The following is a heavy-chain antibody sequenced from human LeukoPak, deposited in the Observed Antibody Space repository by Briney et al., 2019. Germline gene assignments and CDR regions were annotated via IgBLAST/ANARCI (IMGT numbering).Heavy chain of an antibody. CDR2: INAGTAYT. V-gene: IGHV1-3*01. D-gene: IGHD6-13*01. J-gene: IGHJ4*02. Sequence: ASVKVSCKASGYTFTTYAMHWVRQAPGQRLEWMGWINAGTAYTKYSQKFQGRVTFTRDTSASTAYMELSSLRSEDTAVYYCARGPGIAAADAFDYWGQGTLVTVSS. CDR3: ARGPGIAAADAFDY. CDR1: GYTFTTYA.